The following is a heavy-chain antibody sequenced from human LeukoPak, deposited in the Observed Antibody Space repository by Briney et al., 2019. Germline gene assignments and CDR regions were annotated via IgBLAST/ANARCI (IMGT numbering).Heavy chain of an antibody. CDR2: IWYDGSNK. J-gene: IGHJ4*02. CDR1: GFTFSSYG. V-gene: IGHV3-33*01. D-gene: IGHD3-10*01. CDR3: ARHPRRGVYDY. Sequence: PGRSLRLSCAASGFTFSSYGMHWVRQAPGKGLEWVAVIWYDGSNKYYADSVKGRFTISRDNSKNTLYLQMNSLRAEDTAVYYCARHPRRGVYDYWGQGTLVTVSS.